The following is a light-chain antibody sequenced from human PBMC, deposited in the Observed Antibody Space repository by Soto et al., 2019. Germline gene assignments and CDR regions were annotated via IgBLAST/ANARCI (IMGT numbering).Light chain of an antibody. CDR1: QNINKW. CDR3: QQYDTFPRT. Sequence: DIQMTQSPSTLSASVGDRVVITCRASQNINKWLAWYQQKPGKAPKFLIYDASTLETGVPSRFSGSGSGTEFTLTISSLQPDDFATFYCQQYDTFPRTFGQGTK. CDR2: DAS. V-gene: IGKV1-5*01. J-gene: IGKJ1*01.